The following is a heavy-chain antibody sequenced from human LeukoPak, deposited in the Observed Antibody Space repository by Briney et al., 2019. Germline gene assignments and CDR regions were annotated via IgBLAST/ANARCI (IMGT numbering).Heavy chain of an antibody. CDR1: GFIFDDYG. CDR3: ARSSHNNYWYFDY. D-gene: IGHD1-1*01. J-gene: IGHJ4*02. Sequence: RSGGSLRLSCAASGFIFDDYGMSWVRQAPGKGLEWVSGINWNGGSTGYADSVKGRFTISRDNAKNSLYLQMNSPRAEDTALYYCARSSHNNYWYFDYWGQGTLVTVSS. V-gene: IGHV3-20*04. CDR2: INWNGGST.